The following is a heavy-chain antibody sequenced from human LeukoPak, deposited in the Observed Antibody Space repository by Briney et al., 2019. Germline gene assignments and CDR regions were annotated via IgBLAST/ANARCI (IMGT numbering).Heavy chain of an antibody. D-gene: IGHD6-13*01. V-gene: IGHV4-61*02. J-gene: IGHJ4*02. Sequence: SQTLSLTCTVSGGSISSSSYYWSWIRPPAGKTLEWIGRIYSSGSTKYNPSLKSRVAMSLDTSKNQFSLKLSSVAAADTAVYFCARETTGAGTARPFDYWGQGTLVTVSS. CDR2: IYSSGST. CDR1: GGSISSSSYY. CDR3: ARETTGAGTARPFDY.